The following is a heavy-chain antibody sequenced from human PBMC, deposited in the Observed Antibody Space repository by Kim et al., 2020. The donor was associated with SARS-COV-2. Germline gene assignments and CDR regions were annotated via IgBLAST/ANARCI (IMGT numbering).Heavy chain of an antibody. Sequence: GGSLRLSCAASGFTFSSYSMNWVRQAPGKGLEWVSSISCSSSYIYYADSVKGRFTISRDNAKNSLYLQMNSLRAEDTAVYYCARGGSYCSSTSCVWFDSWGQGTLGTVSS. CDR3: ARGGSYCSSTSCVWFDS. CDR1: GFTFSSYS. V-gene: IGHV3-21*01. D-gene: IGHD2-2*01. CDR2: ISCSSSYI. J-gene: IGHJ5*01.